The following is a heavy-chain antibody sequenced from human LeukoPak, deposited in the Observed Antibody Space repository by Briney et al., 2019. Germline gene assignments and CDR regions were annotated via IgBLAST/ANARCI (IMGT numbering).Heavy chain of an antibody. CDR2: IYYSGST. J-gene: IGHJ6*04. D-gene: IGHD6-13*01. Sequence: PSETLSLTCTVSGGSISSYYWSWIRQPPGKGLEWIGYIYYSGSTNYNPSLKSRVTISVDTSKNQFSLKLSSVTAAGTAVYYCASAAAAGILDVWGKGTTVTVSS. CDR3: ASAAAAGILDV. V-gene: IGHV4-59*01. CDR1: GGSISSYY.